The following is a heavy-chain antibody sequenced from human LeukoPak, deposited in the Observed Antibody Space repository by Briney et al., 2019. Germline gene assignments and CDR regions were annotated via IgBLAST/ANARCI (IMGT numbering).Heavy chain of an antibody. CDR3: AKARGTYYYDSGSSTFDY. CDR1: GFTFSSFA. D-gene: IGHD3-10*01. J-gene: IGHJ4*02. CDR2: INSIDDST. V-gene: IGHV3-23*01. Sequence: GEPLRLSCAASGFTFSSFAMSWVRQAPGRGLEWVSVINSIDDSTYCADSVKGRFTISRDNSKNTLYLQMNSLRAEDTAVYYCAKARGTYYYDSGSSTFDYWGQGTLVTVS.